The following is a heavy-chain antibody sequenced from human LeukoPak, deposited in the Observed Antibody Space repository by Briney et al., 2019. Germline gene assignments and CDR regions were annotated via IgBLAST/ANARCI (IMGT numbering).Heavy chain of an antibody. CDR1: GGTFSSYA. J-gene: IGHJ6*02. D-gene: IGHD6-13*01. CDR3: ARGLRPFIAAAGAGTYGMDV. CDR2: IIPIFGTA. V-gene: IGHV1-69*13. Sequence: SVKVSCKASGGTFSSYAISWVRQAPGQGLEWMGGIIPIFGTANYAQKFQGRVTITADESTSTAYMGLSSLRSEDTAVYYCARGLRPFIAAAGAGTYGMDVWGQGTTVTVSS.